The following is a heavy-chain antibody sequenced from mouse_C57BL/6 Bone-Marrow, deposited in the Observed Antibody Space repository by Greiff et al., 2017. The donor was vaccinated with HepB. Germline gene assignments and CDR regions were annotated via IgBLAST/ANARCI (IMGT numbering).Heavy chain of an antibody. CDR1: GYAFSSSW. J-gene: IGHJ2*01. CDR3: AREGRLTGDFDD. V-gene: IGHV1-82*01. Sequence: QVQLKESGPELVKPGASVKISCKASGYAFSSSWMNWVKQRPGKGLEWIGRIYPGDGDTNYNGKFKGKATLTADKSSSTAYMQLSSLTSEDSAVYFCAREGRLTGDFDDWGQGTTLTVSS. D-gene: IGHD4-1*01. CDR2: IYPGDGDT.